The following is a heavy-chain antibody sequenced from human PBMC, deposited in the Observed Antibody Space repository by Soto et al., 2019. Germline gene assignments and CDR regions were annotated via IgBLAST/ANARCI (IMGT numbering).Heavy chain of an antibody. J-gene: IGHJ4*02. D-gene: IGHD3-10*01. CDR2: INHSGST. V-gene: IGHV4-34*01. Sequence: QVQLQQWGAGLLKPSETLSLTSAVYGGSFSGYYWSWIRQPPGKGLEWIGEINHSGSTNYNPSLKSRVTLAVDTSKNQFSLKLSSVTAADTAVYYCARGKAVRGSYVTLDYWGQGTLVTVSS. CDR3: ARGKAVRGSYVTLDY. CDR1: GGSFSGYY.